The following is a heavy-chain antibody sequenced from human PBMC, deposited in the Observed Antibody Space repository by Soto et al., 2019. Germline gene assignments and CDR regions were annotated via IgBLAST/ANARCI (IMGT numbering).Heavy chain of an antibody. V-gene: IGHV3-48*01. D-gene: IGHD2-2*01. CDR2: ISSSTSTI. J-gene: IGHJ5*02. CDR1: GFTFSSYS. CDR3: AREKDCSSPSCYGGWFDP. Sequence: EVQLVESGGGLVQPGGSLRLSCAASGFTFSSYSMNWVRQAPGKGLEWVSYISSSTSTIYYADSVKGRFTISRDNAKNSLYLQMNSLRAEDTAVYYCAREKDCSSPSCYGGWFDPWGQGTLVTVSS.